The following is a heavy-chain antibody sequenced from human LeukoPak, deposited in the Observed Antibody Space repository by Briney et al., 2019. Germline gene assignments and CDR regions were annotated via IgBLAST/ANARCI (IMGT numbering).Heavy chain of an antibody. CDR2: ISGSGGKT. J-gene: IGHJ4*02. CDR3: GPSLGELSQSSLFDY. D-gene: IGHD3-16*02. CDR1: GFTFSNYA. Sequence: GGSLRLSCAASGFTFSNYAMSWVRQAPGEGLEWVSAISGSGGKTYYADSVMGRFTISRDNSKNTLFLRMNSLRAEDTAIYYCGPSLGELSQSSLFDYWGQGTLVTVSS. V-gene: IGHV3-23*01.